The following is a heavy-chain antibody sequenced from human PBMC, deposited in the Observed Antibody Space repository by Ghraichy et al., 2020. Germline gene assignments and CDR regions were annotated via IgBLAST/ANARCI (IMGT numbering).Heavy chain of an antibody. J-gene: IGHJ6*02. CDR1: GGSISSYS. CDR2: IHYSGST. V-gene: IGHV4-59*01. CDR3: PSQYYCYYGMDV. Sequence: SETLPLTCAVSGGSISSYSWSWIRQPPGKGLEWIGSIHYSGSTNYNPSPKSRVTIAADTSTNQFSLKLSSVPAADTAVYYCPSQYYCYYGMDVWGQGTTLTVSS.